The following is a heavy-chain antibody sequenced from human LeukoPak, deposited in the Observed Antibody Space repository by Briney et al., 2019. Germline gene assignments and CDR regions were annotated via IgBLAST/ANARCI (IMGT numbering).Heavy chain of an antibody. D-gene: IGHD5-24*01. V-gene: IGHV4-34*01. CDR1: GGSFSGYY. Sequence: SETLSLTCAVYGGSFSGYYWSWIRQPPGKGLEWIGEINHSGSTNYNPSLKSRVTISVDTSKNQFSLRLSSVTAADTAIYYCARETSWRYFDYWGQGILVTVSS. CDR3: ARETSWRYFDY. J-gene: IGHJ4*02. CDR2: INHSGST.